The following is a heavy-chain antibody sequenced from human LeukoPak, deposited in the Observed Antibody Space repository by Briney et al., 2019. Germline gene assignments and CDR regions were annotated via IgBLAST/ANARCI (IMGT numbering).Heavy chain of an antibody. J-gene: IGHJ4*02. CDR2: IWYDGSNK. V-gene: IGHV3-33*01. D-gene: IGHD2-15*01. Sequence: GRSLRLSCAASGFTFSSYGMHWVRQAPGKGLEWAAVIWYDGSNKYYADSVKGRFTISRDNSKNTLYLQMNSLRAEDTAVYYCARDCGGGSCYSDYWGQGTLVTVSS. CDR3: ARDCGGGSCYSDY. CDR1: GFTFSSYG.